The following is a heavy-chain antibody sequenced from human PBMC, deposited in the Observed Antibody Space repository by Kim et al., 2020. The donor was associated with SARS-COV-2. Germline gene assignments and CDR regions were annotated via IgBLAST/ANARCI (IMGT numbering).Heavy chain of an antibody. CDR3: VRGGRGARDSLDYHFDH. J-gene: IGHJ4*02. CDR1: GYTLINYY. CDR2: INCNGGAT. Sequence: ASVKVSCKASGYTLINYYMHWVRQAPGQGPEWMGIINCNGGATNYAQRFQDRLTLTRDTATNTAYLEMRSLTLDDTAIYFCVRGGRGARDSLDYHFDHWGQGALVTVSS. D-gene: IGHD4-17*01. V-gene: IGHV1-46*01.